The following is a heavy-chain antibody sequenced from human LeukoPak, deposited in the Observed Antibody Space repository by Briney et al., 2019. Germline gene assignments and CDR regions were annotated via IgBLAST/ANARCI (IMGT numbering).Heavy chain of an antibody. Sequence: SVKVSCKASGGTFSSYAMSWVRQAPGQGLEWMGRIIPIFGTANYAQKFQGRVTITADESTSTAYMELSSLRSEDTAVYYCARESYGDQYYFDYWGQGTLVTVSS. CDR3: ARESYGDQYYFDY. D-gene: IGHD4-17*01. J-gene: IGHJ4*02. V-gene: IGHV1-69*13. CDR2: IIPIFGTA. CDR1: GGTFSSYA.